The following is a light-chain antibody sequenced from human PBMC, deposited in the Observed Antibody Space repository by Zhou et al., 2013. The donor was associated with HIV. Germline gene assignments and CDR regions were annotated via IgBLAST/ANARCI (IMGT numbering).Light chain of an antibody. J-gene: IGKJ1*01. Sequence: EIVLTQSPGTLSLSPGERATLSCRASHTVTSNYLAWYQHKPGQGPKVLIFGASTRANGIPDRFSGSGSGTDFTLTISSLEPEDFAVYYCQQRSNWPVTFGQGTKGGNQT. CDR1: HTVTSNY. V-gene: IGKV3D-20*02. CDR3: QQRSNWPVT. CDR2: GAS.